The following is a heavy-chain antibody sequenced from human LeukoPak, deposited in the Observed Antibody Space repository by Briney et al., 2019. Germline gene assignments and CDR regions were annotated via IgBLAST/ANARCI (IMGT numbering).Heavy chain of an antibody. V-gene: IGHV4-31*03. CDR2: IYYSGST. CDR1: GGSISSGGYY. CDR3: ARVGAAGKHDAFDI. D-gene: IGHD6-13*01. Sequence: SQTLSLTCTVSGGSISSGGYYWSWIRQHPGKGLEWIGYIYYSGSTYYNPSLKSRVTISVDTSKNQFSLKLSSVTAADTAVYYCARVGAAGKHDAFDIWGQGTMVTVSS. J-gene: IGHJ3*02.